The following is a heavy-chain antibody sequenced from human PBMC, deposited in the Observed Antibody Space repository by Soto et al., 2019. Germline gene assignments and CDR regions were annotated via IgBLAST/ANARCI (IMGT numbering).Heavy chain of an antibody. CDR1: GFTFSSYG. CDR3: ARGYYDSSAIDAFDI. J-gene: IGHJ3*02. D-gene: IGHD3-22*01. V-gene: IGHV3-33*01. Sequence: LRLSCAASGFTFSSYGMHWVRQAPGKGLEWVAVIWYDGSNKYYADSVKGRFTISRDNSKNTLYLQMNSLRAEDTAVYYCARGYYDSSAIDAFDIWGQGTMVTV. CDR2: IWYDGSNK.